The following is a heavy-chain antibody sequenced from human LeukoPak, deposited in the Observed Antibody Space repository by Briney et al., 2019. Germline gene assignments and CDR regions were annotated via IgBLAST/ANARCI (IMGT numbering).Heavy chain of an antibody. CDR1: GFTFSNYA. Sequence: GESLRLSCVASGFTFSNYAMSWVRQAPGKRLEWVSAVTGRGGSTYYADSVKGRFTISRDNSRNTLFLQMNSLRADDTAIYYCAKWGDFDILTGYYVSVFWGEGTLVSVSS. D-gene: IGHD3-9*01. CDR2: VTGRGGST. V-gene: IGHV3-23*01. J-gene: IGHJ4*02. CDR3: AKWGDFDILTGYYVSVF.